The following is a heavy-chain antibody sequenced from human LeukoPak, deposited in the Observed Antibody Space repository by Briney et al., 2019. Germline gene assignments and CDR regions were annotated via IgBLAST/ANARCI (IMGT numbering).Heavy chain of an antibody. D-gene: IGHD4-23*01. J-gene: IGHJ4*02. CDR2: IYSGGST. V-gene: IGHV3-53*01. Sequence: GGSLRLSCAASGFTVSSNYMSWVRQAPGKGLEWVSVIYSGGSTYYADSVKGRFTISRDNSKNTLYLRMNSLRAEDTAVYCCARDSYGGKMRGSYWGQGTLVTVSS. CDR3: ARDSYGGKMRGSY. CDR1: GFTVSSNY.